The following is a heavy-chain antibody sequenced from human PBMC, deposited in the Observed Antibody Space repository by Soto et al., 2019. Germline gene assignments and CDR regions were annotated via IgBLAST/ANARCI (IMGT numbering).Heavy chain of an antibody. V-gene: IGHV1-69*01. CDR2: IIPIFGTA. CDR3: ARGRKTVVVPAAIRGYYYYGMDV. D-gene: IGHD2-2*02. J-gene: IGHJ6*02. CDR1: GGTFSSYA. Sequence: QVQLVQSGAEVKKPGSSVKVSCKASGGTFSSYAISWVRQAPGQGLEWMGGIIPIFGTANYAQKFQGRVTLTADESTSTAYMELSSLRSEDTAVYYCARGRKTVVVPAAIRGYYYYGMDVWGQGTTVTVSS.